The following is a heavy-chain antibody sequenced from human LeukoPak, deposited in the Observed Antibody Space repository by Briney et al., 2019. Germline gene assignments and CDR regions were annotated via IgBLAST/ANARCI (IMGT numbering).Heavy chain of an antibody. Sequence: PSETLSLTCTVSGGSISSYYWSWIRQPPGKGLEWIGYIYYSGSTNYNPSLKSRVTISVDTSKNQFSLKLSSVTAADTAVYYCARDLTTGTWTAWFDPWGQGTLVTVSS. CDR1: GGSISSYY. CDR3: ARDLTTGTWTAWFDP. V-gene: IGHV4-59*01. D-gene: IGHD1-1*01. CDR2: IYYSGST. J-gene: IGHJ5*02.